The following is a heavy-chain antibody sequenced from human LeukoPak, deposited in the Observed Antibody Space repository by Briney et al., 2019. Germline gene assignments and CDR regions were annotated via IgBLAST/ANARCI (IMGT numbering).Heavy chain of an antibody. Sequence: SETLSLTCTVSGGSISSSSYYWGWIRQPPGKELEWIGSIYYSGSTYYNPSLKSRVTISVDTSKNQFPLKLSSVTAADTAVYYCARQQLNNNWFDPWGQGTLVTVSS. CDR2: IYYSGST. J-gene: IGHJ5*02. D-gene: IGHD6-13*01. CDR1: GGSISSSSYY. CDR3: ARQQLNNNWFDP. V-gene: IGHV4-39*06.